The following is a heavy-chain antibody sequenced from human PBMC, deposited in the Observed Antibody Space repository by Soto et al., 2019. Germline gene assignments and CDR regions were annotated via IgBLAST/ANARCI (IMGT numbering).Heavy chain of an antibody. V-gene: IGHV4-59*08. Sequence: QVQLQESGPGLVKPSETLSLTCTVSGGSISSYYWSWIRQPPGKGLEWIGYISYSGGTNYNPSLKSRVTISVDTSKNQFSLKLSSVTAADTAVYYCARRGRRDNNWNDFDYWGQGTLVTVSS. CDR3: ARRGRRDNNWNDFDY. J-gene: IGHJ4*02. CDR2: ISYSGGT. CDR1: GGSISSYY. D-gene: IGHD1-1*01.